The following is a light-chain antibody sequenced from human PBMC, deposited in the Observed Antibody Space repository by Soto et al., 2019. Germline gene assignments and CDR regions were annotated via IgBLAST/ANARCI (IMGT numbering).Light chain of an antibody. Sequence: EIVLTQSPGTRPLSPGERATLSCRASESVSSSYLAWSQPKPGQAPRLLIYGGSTKATGNPDRFSGSGSGTDFTLTISRLEPEDLAVYYCQQYGSSPTFGGGTKVDIK. CDR1: ESVSSSY. J-gene: IGKJ4*01. CDR3: QQYGSSPT. V-gene: IGKV3-20*01. CDR2: GGS.